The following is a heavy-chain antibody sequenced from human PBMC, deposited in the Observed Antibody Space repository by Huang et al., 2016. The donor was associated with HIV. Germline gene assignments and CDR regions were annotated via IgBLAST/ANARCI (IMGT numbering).Heavy chain of an antibody. CDR1: GYIFTTSW. CDR3: ARLAGGTWSYYFYL. J-gene: IGHJ4*02. V-gene: IGHV5-51*03. Sequence: EVELVQSGTEVKKPGESLKISCKGSGYIFTTSWIGWVRQMPGKGLEWMGIICPGDSYTSYSPSFQGQVTMSVDKSINTACLHWSSLKASDTAMYYCARLAGGTWSYYFYLWGQGALVTVSS. CDR2: ICPGDSYT. D-gene: IGHD3-10*01.